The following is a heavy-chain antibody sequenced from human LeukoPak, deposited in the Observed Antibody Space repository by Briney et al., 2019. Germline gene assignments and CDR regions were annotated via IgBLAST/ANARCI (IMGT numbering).Heavy chain of an antibody. J-gene: IGHJ6*02. Sequence: PGGSLRLSCAASGFTFSTYDMHWIRQATGKGLEWVSTFGAAGDTYYSESVKGRSTISRDDAKNSLSLHMNSLRGGDTAVYYCVRESVLAVAGTNYYYGMDVWGLGTTVTVSS. CDR3: VRESVLAVAGTNYYYGMDV. CDR1: GFTFSTYD. D-gene: IGHD6-19*01. V-gene: IGHV3-13*01. CDR2: FGAAGDT.